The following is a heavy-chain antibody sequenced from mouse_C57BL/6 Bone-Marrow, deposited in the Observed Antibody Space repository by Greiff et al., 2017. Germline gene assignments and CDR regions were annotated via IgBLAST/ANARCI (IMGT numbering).Heavy chain of an antibody. J-gene: IGHJ1*03. Sequence: VQLQQSGPELVKPGASVKISCKASGYSFTDYNMNWVKQSNGKSLEWIGVINPNYGTTSYNQKFKGKATLTVDQSSSTAYMQLNSLTSEDSAVYYCARRYYYGSSYGCYFDVWGTGTTVTVAS. CDR3: ARRYYYGSSYGCYFDV. CDR2: INPNYGTT. CDR1: GYSFTDYN. V-gene: IGHV1-39*01. D-gene: IGHD1-1*01.